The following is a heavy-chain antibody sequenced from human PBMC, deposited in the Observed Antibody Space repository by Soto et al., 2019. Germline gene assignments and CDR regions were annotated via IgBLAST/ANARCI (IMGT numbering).Heavy chain of an antibody. CDR2: IIPIFGTA. J-gene: IGHJ5*02. V-gene: IGHV1-69*13. Sequence: SVKVSCKASGGTFSSYAISWVRQAPGQGLEWMGGIIPIFGTANYAQKFQGRVTITADESTSTAYMELSSLRSEDTAVYYCSSNCSSTSCYPDYWFDPWGQGTLVTVSS. D-gene: IGHD2-2*01. CDR3: SSNCSSTSCYPDYWFDP. CDR1: GGTFSSYA.